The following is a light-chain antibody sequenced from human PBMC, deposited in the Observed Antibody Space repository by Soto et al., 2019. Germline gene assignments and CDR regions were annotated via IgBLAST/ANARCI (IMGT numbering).Light chain of an antibody. CDR1: QSISSW. CDR3: QQYGRT. V-gene: IGKV1-5*01. CDR2: DAS. J-gene: IGKJ1*01. Sequence: DIQMTQSPSTLSASVGDRVTITCRASQSISSWLAWYQQKPGKAPKLLIYDASSWESVVPSRFSGSGSVTEFALTISSLQPDDFATYYCQQYGRTFGQGTKVEIK.